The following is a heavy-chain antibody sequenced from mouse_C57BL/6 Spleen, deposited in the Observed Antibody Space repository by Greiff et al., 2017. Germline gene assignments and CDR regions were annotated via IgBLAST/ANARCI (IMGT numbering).Heavy chain of an antibody. CDR1: GFTFSDYG. D-gene: IGHD2-1*01. Sequence: EVQLVESGGGLVKPGGSLKLSCAASGFTFSDYGMHWVRQAPEKGLEWVAYISSGSSTIYYADTVKGRFTISRDNAKNTLFLQMTSLRSDDTAMYYCAGPFYNYYFDYWGQGTTLTVSS. J-gene: IGHJ2*01. CDR2: ISSGSSTI. V-gene: IGHV5-17*01. CDR3: AGPFYNYYFDY.